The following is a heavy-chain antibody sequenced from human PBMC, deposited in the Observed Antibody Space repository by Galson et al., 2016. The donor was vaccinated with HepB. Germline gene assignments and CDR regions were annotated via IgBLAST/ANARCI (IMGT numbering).Heavy chain of an antibody. Sequence: SLRLSCAASGFTFDTYAMNWVRQAPGKGLEWVSGMTGRGPSSFYADSVKGRFTISRDNSKNTLSLQMNSLRAEDTAVYYCVQGSTAPAVWGKGTTVTVSS. CDR2: MTGRGPSS. V-gene: IGHV3-23*01. CDR3: VQGSTAPAV. CDR1: GFTFDTYA. J-gene: IGHJ6*04. D-gene: IGHD1-26*01.